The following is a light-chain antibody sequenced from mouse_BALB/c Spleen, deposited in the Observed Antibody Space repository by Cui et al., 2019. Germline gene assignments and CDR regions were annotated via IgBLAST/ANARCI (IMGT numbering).Light chain of an antibody. J-gene: IGKJ1*01. Sequence: DIVMTQSHKFMSTSVGDRVSITCKASQDVGTGVAWYQQKPGQSPKLLIYWASTRHTGVPDRFRGSGSGTDFTLTISNVQSEDLADYFCQQYSSYPWTFGGGTKLEIK. CDR1: QDVGTG. V-gene: IGKV6-23*01. CDR2: WAS. CDR3: QQYSSYPWT.